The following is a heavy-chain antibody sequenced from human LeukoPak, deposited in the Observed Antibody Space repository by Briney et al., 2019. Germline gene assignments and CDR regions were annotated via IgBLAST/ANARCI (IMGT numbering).Heavy chain of an antibody. D-gene: IGHD6-13*01. Sequence: LSETLSLTCAVYGGSFSGYYWSWIRQPPGKGLEWTGEINHSGSTNYNPSLKSRVTISVDTSKNQFSLKLSSVTAADTAVYYCARALGIAAERPWYFDLWGRGTLVTVSS. V-gene: IGHV4-34*01. CDR1: GGSFSGYY. CDR2: INHSGST. J-gene: IGHJ2*01. CDR3: ARALGIAAERPWYFDL.